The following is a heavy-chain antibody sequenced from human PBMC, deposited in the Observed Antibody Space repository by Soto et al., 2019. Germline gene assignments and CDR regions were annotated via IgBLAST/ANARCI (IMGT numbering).Heavy chain of an antibody. D-gene: IGHD3-3*01. CDR2: ISAYNGNT. CDR1: GYIFTSYG. J-gene: IGHJ4*02. CDR3: ARDFGSDLSAHRAVFDS. Sequence: ASVKVSCKASGYIFTSYGISWVRQARGQGLEWMGWISAYNGNTKYAQNLQGRVTLTTDTSTYTAYMELRSLQSDDTAVYYCARDFGSDLSAHRAVFDSWGQGAMVSVSS. V-gene: IGHV1-18*01.